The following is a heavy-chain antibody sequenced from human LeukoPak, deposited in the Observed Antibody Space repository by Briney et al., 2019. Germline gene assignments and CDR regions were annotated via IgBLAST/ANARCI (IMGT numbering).Heavy chain of an antibody. CDR2: INHNGSEK. V-gene: IGHV3-7*03. Sequence: GGSLRLSCAASGFTFSSYWLSWVRQAPGKGLEWVANINHNGSEKYYVDSVKGRFTISRDNAKNSLFLQMNSLRAEDTAVYYCARDLRSVSRYDVFDIWGLGTMVAVSS. J-gene: IGHJ3*02. CDR3: ARDLRSVSRYDVFDI. CDR1: GFTFSSYW. D-gene: IGHD3-3*01.